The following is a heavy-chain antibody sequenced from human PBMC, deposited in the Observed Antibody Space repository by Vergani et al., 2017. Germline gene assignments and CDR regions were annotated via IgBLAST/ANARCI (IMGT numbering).Heavy chain of an antibody. Sequence: QVQLVQSGAEVKKPGASVKVSCKASGYTFTSYGISWVRQAPGQGLEWMGWISAYNGNTNYAQKLQGRVTMTTDTSTSTAYMERRSLRSDDTAVYYWAGGAHVLLWFGESFDYWGQGTLVTVSS. CDR1: GYTFTSYG. J-gene: IGHJ4*02. D-gene: IGHD3-10*01. V-gene: IGHV1-18*04. CDR2: ISAYNGNT. CDR3: AGGAHVLLWFGESFDY.